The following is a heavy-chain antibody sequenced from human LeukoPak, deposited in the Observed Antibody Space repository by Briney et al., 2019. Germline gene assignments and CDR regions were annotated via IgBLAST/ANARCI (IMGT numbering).Heavy chain of an antibody. CDR1: GASISSWY. V-gene: IGHV4-39*07. CDR2: IYYSGST. CDR3: ARDHYDILTGYYGDDAFDI. J-gene: IGHJ3*02. D-gene: IGHD3-9*01. Sequence: SETLSLTCTVSGASISSWYWSWIRQPPGKGLEWIGSIYYSGSTYYNPSLKSRVTISVDTSKNQFSLKLSSVTAADTAVYYCARDHYDILTGYYGDDAFDIWGQGTMVTVSS.